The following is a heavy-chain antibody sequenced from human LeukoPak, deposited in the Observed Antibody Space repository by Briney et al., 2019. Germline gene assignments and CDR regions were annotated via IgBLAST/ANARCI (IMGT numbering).Heavy chain of an antibody. CDR3: AELGITMIGGV. CDR2: ISSGSSYI. V-gene: IGHV3-21*01. Sequence: GGSLRLSCAASGFTFSNYTMNWVRQAPGKGLEWVSSISSGSSYIHYADSVKGRFSISRDNAKNSLYLQMNSLRAEDTAVYYCAELGITMIGGVWGKGTTVTISS. D-gene: IGHD3-10*02. CDR1: GFTFSNYT. J-gene: IGHJ6*04.